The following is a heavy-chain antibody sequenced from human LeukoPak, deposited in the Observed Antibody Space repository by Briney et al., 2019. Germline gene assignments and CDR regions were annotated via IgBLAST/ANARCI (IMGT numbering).Heavy chain of an antibody. V-gene: IGHV4-59*12. CDR2: IYYSGST. J-gene: IGHJ4*02. Sequence: SETLSLTCTVSGGSISSYYWSWIRQPPGKGLEWIGYIYYSGSTNYNPSLKSRVTISVDASKNQFSLKLSSVTAADTAVYYCARRRSGYCSGGSCQNFDYWGQGTLVTVSS. CDR3: ARRRSGYCSGGSCQNFDY. D-gene: IGHD2-15*01. CDR1: GGSISSYY.